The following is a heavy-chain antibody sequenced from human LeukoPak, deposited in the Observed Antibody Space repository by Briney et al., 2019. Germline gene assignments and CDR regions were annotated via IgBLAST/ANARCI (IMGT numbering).Heavy chain of an antibody. CDR3: ARDPGNYFDY. D-gene: IGHD3-10*01. CDR2: IYYSGST. J-gene: IGHJ4*02. Sequence: SETLSLTCTVSGGSISSSSYYWGWIRQPPGKGLEWIGSIYYSGSTYYNPSLKSRVTISVDTSKNQFSLKLSSVTAADTAVYYCARDPGNYFDYWGQGTLVTVSS. CDR1: GGSISSSSYY. V-gene: IGHV4-39*07.